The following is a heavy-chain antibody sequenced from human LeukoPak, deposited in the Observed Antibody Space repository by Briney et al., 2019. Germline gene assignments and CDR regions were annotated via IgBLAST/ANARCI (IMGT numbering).Heavy chain of an antibody. D-gene: IGHD2-15*01. Sequence: SETLSLTCTVSGGSISGYYWSWIRQPPGKGLEWIGYIYYSGSTNYNPSLKSRVTISVDTSKNQFSLNLNSVTAADTAVYYCARLLAGCPGGRCRAHFDYWGQGTLVTVSS. CDR3: ARLLAGCPGGRCRAHFDY. CDR2: IYYSGST. J-gene: IGHJ4*02. CDR1: GGSISGYY. V-gene: IGHV4-59*01.